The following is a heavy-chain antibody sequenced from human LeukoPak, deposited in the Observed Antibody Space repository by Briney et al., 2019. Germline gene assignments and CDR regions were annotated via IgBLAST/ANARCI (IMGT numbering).Heavy chain of an antibody. Sequence: SETLSLTCTVPGGSIRSYYWSWIPQPPGKGPGGIGYVYYSGTTNYNPSLKSRVIISVDTSKNQFSLKLSPVIAADTAVYYCARVGVDYSGNIIKYYFDYWGQGTLVTVSS. D-gene: IGHD4-23*01. V-gene: IGHV4-59*01. CDR1: GGSIRSYY. J-gene: IGHJ4*02. CDR2: VYYSGTT. CDR3: ARVGVDYSGNIIKYYFDY.